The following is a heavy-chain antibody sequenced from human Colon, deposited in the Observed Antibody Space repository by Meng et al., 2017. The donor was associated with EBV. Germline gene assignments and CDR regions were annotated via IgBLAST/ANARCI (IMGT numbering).Heavy chain of an antibody. CDR3: ARVPTTGYIDH. CDR2: VSHPGSA. V-gene: IGHV4-34*01. CDR1: GAAFSGYV. J-gene: IGHJ4*02. Sequence: HVLLLHLGGGLLKPSEALSLTCTVNGAAFSGYVWSWVRQPPGKGMEWIGEVSHPGSANYNPSLKSRVTISVDASEKQFSLRLTSVTAADSAVYYCARVPTTGYIDHWGQGTLVTVSS. D-gene: IGHD3-9*01.